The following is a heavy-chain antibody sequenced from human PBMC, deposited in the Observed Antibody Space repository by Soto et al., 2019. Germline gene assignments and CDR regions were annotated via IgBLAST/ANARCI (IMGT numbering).Heavy chain of an antibody. CDR3: SYGSTDPGRVFAS. Sequence: GASVKVSCKASGGTFSSYTISWVRQAPGQGLEWMGRIIPILGIANYAQKFQGRVTITADKSTSTAYMELSSLRSEDTAVYYFSYGSTDPGRVFASWGQGTLVTVSS. CDR2: IIPILGIA. D-gene: IGHD3-10*01. V-gene: IGHV1-69*02. CDR1: GGTFSSYT. J-gene: IGHJ5*01.